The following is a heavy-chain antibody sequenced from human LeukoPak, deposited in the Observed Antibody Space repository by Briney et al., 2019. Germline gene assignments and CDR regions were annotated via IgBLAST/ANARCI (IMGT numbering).Heavy chain of an antibody. J-gene: IGHJ4*02. Sequence: ASVKVSCKASGYTFTSYGISWVRQAPGQGLEWMGWIHPSTGNPAYAQGFSGRFVFSLDTSVTTTYLQISSLKAEDTAVYFCARAFQSLGGLSLPDYWGQGTLVTVSS. V-gene: IGHV7-4-1*02. CDR2: IHPSTGNP. CDR3: ARAFQSLGGLSLPDY. CDR1: GYTFTSYG. D-gene: IGHD3-16*02.